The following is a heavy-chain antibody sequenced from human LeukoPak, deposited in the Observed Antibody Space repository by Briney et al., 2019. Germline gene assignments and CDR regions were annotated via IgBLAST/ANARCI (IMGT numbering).Heavy chain of an antibody. CDR1: GYSFTTYW. CDR2: IYPGDSHT. CDR3: ARLLGSSSSSWASFDY. D-gene: IGHD6-13*01. V-gene: IGHV5-51*01. Sequence: GQSLKISCKGSGYSFTTYWIGWVRQIPGKGLEWMGIIYPGDSHTIYSPSFRGQVTMSADKSISTAYLQWSSLKASDTAMYYCARLLGSSSSSWASFDYWGQGTLVTVSS. J-gene: IGHJ4*02.